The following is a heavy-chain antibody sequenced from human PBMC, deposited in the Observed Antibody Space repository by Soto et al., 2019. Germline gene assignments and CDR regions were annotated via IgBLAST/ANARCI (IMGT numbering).Heavy chain of an antibody. CDR2: ISAYNGNT. Sequence: ASVKVSCKASGYTFTSYGISWVRQAPGQGLEWMGWISAYNGNTNYAQKLQGRVTMTTDTSTSAAYMELRSLRSDDTAVYYCARDGASSIAARLFDYWGQGTLVTVSS. D-gene: IGHD6-6*01. V-gene: IGHV1-18*01. CDR1: GYTFTSYG. J-gene: IGHJ4*02. CDR3: ARDGASSIAARLFDY.